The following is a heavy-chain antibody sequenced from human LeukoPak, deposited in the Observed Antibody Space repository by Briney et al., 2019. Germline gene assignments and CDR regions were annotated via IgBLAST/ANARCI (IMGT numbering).Heavy chain of an antibody. J-gene: IGHJ4*02. CDR2: IYYSGST. CDR1: GGSISSYY. D-gene: IGHD6-19*01. CDR3: ARGSGWDSSVPNDY. Sequence: SETLSLTCTVSGGSISSYYWSWIRQPPGKGLEWIGYIYYSGSTNYNPSLKSRVTISVDTSKNQFSLKLSSVTAADTAVYYCARGSGWDSSVPNDYWGQGTLVNVSS. V-gene: IGHV4-59*01.